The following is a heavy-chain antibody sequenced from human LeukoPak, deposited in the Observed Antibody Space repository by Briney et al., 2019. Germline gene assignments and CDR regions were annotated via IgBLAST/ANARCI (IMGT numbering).Heavy chain of an antibody. CDR2: ISSSSYI. J-gene: IGHJ4*02. V-gene: IGHV3-21*01. CDR3: ARGTLGATDY. Sequence: GGSLRLSCAASGFIFSSYSVNWVRQAPGKGLEWVSSISSSSYIYYADSVKGRFTISRDNAKNSLYLQMNSLRAEDTAVYYCARGTLGATDYWGQGTLVTVSS. D-gene: IGHD1-26*01. CDR1: GFIFSSYS.